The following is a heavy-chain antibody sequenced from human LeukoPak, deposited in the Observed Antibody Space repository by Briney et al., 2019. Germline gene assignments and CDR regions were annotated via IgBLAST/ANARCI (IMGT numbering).Heavy chain of an antibody. J-gene: IGHJ5*02. CDR2: MNPNSGNT. D-gene: IGHD6-19*01. V-gene: IGHV1-8*01. CDR1: GYTFTSYD. Sequence: ASVKVSCKASGYTFTSYDINWVRQATGQGLEWMGWMNPNSGNTGYAQKFQGRVTMTRNTSISTAYMELSSLRSEDTAVYYCARGDSCWYNYLRNNWFDPWGQGTLVTVSS. CDR3: ARGDSCWYNYLRNNWFDP.